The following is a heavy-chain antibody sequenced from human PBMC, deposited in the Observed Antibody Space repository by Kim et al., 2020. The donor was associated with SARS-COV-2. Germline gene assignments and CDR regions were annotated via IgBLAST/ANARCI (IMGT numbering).Heavy chain of an antibody. Sequence: GGSLRLSCAASGFTFSSYAMHWVRQAPGKGLEWVAVISYDGSNKYYADSVKGRFTISRDNSKNTLYLQMNSLRAEDTAVYYCARDGPTIFGVVIISHYYYYMDVWGKGTTVTVSS. CDR2: ISYDGSNK. CDR1: GFTFSSYA. D-gene: IGHD3-3*01. CDR3: ARDGPTIFGVVIISHYYYYMDV. V-gene: IGHV3-30-3*01. J-gene: IGHJ6*03.